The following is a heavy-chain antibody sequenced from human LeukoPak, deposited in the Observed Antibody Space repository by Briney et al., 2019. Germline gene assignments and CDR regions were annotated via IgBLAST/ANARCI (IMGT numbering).Heavy chain of an antibody. CDR1: GFTFSSYW. J-gene: IGHJ2*01. V-gene: IGHV3-13*04. CDR3: AREGPSAYSRGWYDWYFDL. D-gene: IGHD6-19*01. CDR2: IGSTGDT. Sequence: HPGGSLRLSCAASGFTFSSYWMHWVRQAPGKGLEWVSAIGSTGDTYYPVSVKGRFTISRDNAENSLYLQMNSLRADDTAVYYCAREGPSAYSRGWYDWYFDLWGRGTLVTVSS.